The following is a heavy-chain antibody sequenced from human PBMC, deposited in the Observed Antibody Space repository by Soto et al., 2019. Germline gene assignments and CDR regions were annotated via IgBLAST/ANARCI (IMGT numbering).Heavy chain of an antibody. J-gene: IGHJ5*02. CDR2: IYYSGST. V-gene: IGHV4-59*12. CDR3: ARGGYYYGSGSYYPRGWFAP. CDR1: GGSISSYY. Sequence: PSETLSLTCTVSGGSISSYYWSWIRQPPGKGLEWIGYIYYSGSTNYNPSLKSRVTISVDTSKNQFSLKLSSVTAADTAVYYCARGGYYYGSGSYYPRGWFAPWGQGTLVTVS. D-gene: IGHD3-10*01.